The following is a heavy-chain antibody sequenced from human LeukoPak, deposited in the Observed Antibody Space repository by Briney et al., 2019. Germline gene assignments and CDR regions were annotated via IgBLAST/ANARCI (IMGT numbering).Heavy chain of an antibody. CDR2: INHSGRT. CDR1: GDSFIGYF. J-gene: IGHJ6*02. CDR3: ARHPSTVVTPVYYGMDV. D-gene: IGHD4-23*01. V-gene: IGHV4-34*01. Sequence: SETLSLTCAASGDSFIGYFWTWIRQAPGKGLEWIGDINHSGRTNYNPSLKSRVTISVDTSKNQFSPKLSSVTAADTAVYYCARHPSTVVTPVYYGMDVWGQGTTVTVSS.